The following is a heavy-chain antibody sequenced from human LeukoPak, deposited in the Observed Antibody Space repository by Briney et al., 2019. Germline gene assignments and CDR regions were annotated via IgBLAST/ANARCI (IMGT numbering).Heavy chain of an antibody. V-gene: IGHV4-39*01. CDR1: GGPISSSSYY. CDR2: IYYSGST. Sequence: PSETLSLTCTVSGGPISSSSYYWGWIRQPPGKGLEWIGSIYYSGSTYYNPSLKSRVTISVDTSKNQFSLKLSSVTAADTAVYYCARHAYYDFWSGYYTSDYFDYWGQGTLVTVSS. CDR3: ARHAYYDFWSGYYTSDYFDY. J-gene: IGHJ4*02. D-gene: IGHD3-3*01.